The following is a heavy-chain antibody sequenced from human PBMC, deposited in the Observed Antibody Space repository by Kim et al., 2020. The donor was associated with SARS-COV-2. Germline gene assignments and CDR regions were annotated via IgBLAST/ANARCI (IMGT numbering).Heavy chain of an antibody. J-gene: IGHJ4*02. V-gene: IGHV3-7*01. Sequence: GGSLRLSCAASGFTFSSYWMSWVRQAPGKGLEWVANIKQDGSEKYYVDSVKGRFTISRDNAKNSLYLQMNSLRAEDTAVYYCARDCERYCSSTSCYRDCSHFDYWGQGTLVTVSS. CDR2: IKQDGSEK. D-gene: IGHD2-2*02. CDR1: GFTFSSYW. CDR3: ARDCERYCSSTSCYRDCSHFDY.